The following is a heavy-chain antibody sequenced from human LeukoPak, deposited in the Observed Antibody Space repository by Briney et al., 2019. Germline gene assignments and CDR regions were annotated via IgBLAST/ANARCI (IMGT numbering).Heavy chain of an antibody. J-gene: IGHJ4*02. D-gene: IGHD1-1*01. V-gene: IGHV4-39*07. CDR2: IYYSGST. Sequence: SETLSLTCTVSGGSISSSSYYWGWLRQPPGTGLEWIGSIYYSGSTYYNPSLKSRVTISVDTSKNQFSLKLSSVTAADTAVYYCARNNDLNYFDYWGQGTLVTVSS. CDR1: GGSISSSSYY. CDR3: ARNNDLNYFDY.